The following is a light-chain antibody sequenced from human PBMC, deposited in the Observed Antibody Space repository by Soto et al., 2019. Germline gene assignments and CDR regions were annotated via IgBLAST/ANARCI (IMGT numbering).Light chain of an antibody. CDR3: QQYGSSPLT. CDR1: QSVSTSY. J-gene: IGKJ4*01. CDR2: GAS. Sequence: EIVLTQSPATLSLSPWERATLSCMASQSVSTSYLAWYQQKPGQAPRLLIYGASTRATGIPDRFSGSGSATDFTLTISSLAPEDFAVYYCQQYGSSPLTFGGGTKVDIK. V-gene: IGKV3-20*01.